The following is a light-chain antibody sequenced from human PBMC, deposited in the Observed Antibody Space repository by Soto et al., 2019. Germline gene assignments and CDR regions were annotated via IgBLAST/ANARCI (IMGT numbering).Light chain of an antibody. J-gene: IGKJ1*01. CDR2: DAS. CDR1: QSVSSY. CDR3: QQRGNWPPWT. V-gene: IGKV3-11*01. Sequence: EIVLTQSPATLYLSTGDRATLSCRASQSVSSYLAWYQQKPGQAPRLLIYDASNRATGIPSRFSGSGSGTDFTLTISSLEPEDFAVYYCQQRGNWPPWTFGQGTKVEI.